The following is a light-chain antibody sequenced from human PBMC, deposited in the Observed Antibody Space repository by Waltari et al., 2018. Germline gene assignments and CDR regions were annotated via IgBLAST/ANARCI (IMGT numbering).Light chain of an antibody. V-gene: IGKV1-39*01. CDR2: AAS. CDR3: QQYTNWPLT. J-gene: IGKJ4*01. Sequence: DIQLTQSPSSLSASVGDRVTISCRASQSISRYLSWYQQKPGKAPKLLIYAASNLQSGVPSRFGGSGSGTDFTLTISSLQSEDFAVYYCQQYTNWPLTFGGGTKVEI. CDR1: QSISRY.